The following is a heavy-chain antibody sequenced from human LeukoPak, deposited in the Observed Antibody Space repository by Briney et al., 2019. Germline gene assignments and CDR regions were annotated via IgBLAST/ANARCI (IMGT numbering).Heavy chain of an antibody. Sequence: SVKVSCKASGGTFSSYAISWVRQAPGQGLEWMGGIIPIFGTANYAQKFQGRVTITADESTSTAYMELSSLRSEDTALYYCARDPCSGGSCQIFDYWGQGTLVTVSS. J-gene: IGHJ4*02. CDR3: ARDPCSGGSCQIFDY. CDR2: IIPIFGTA. D-gene: IGHD2-15*01. V-gene: IGHV1-69*13. CDR1: GGTFSSYA.